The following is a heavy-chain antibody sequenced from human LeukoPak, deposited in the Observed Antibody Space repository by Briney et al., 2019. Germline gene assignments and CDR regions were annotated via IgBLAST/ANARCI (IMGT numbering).Heavy chain of an antibody. CDR2: IKQDGSGK. Sequence: GGSLRLSCAASGLTFSSYWMSWVRQAPGKGLEWVANIKQDGSGKYYVDSVKGRFTISRDNAKNSLYLQMNSLRAEDTAVYYCARFLSFDYWGQGTLVTVSS. V-gene: IGHV3-7*01. D-gene: IGHD2/OR15-2a*01. CDR3: ARFLSFDY. CDR1: GLTFSSYW. J-gene: IGHJ4*02.